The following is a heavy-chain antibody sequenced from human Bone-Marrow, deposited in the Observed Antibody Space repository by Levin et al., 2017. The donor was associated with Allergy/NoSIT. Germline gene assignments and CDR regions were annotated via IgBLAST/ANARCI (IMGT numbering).Heavy chain of an antibody. CDR1: GYTFSTYW. V-gene: IGHV5-51*01. CDR2: IHPGDSDT. Sequence: RGESLKISCKASGYTFSTYWIGWVRQMPGKGLEWMGVIHPGDSDTRYSPSFQGQVTISVDKSISTAYLQWRNLKASDTAMCYCARHGGSGNDYWGQGTLVTVSS. CDR3: ARHGGSGNDY. D-gene: IGHD4-23*01. J-gene: IGHJ4*02.